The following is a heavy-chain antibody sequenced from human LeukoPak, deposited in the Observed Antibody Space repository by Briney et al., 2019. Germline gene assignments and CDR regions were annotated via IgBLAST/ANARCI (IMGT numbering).Heavy chain of an antibody. V-gene: IGHV4-31*03. Sequence: SETLSLTCTVSGGSISSGGYYWSWIRQHPGKGLEWIGYIYYSGSTYYNPSLKSRVTISVDTSKNQFSLKLSSVTAADTAVYYCARGVAGSGNWFDPWGQGTLVTVSS. CDR3: ARGVAGSGNWFDP. D-gene: IGHD6-19*01. CDR2: IYYSGST. J-gene: IGHJ5*02. CDR1: GGSISSGGYY.